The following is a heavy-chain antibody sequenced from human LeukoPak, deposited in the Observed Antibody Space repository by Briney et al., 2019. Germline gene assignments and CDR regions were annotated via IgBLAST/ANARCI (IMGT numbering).Heavy chain of an antibody. V-gene: IGHV3-30*02. Sequence: GGSLRLSCAASGFTFSAYGMHWVRQAPGKGLEWVAFIRYDGSNKYYAGSVKGRFTISRDNSRNILYLQMNSLRPEDTAVYYCARDWRYCSGGSCPTSIDYWGQGTLVTVSS. CDR2: IRYDGSNK. D-gene: IGHD2-15*01. CDR1: GFTFSAYG. CDR3: ARDWRYCSGGSCPTSIDY. J-gene: IGHJ4*02.